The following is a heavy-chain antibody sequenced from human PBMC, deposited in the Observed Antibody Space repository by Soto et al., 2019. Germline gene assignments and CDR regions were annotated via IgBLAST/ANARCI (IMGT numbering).Heavy chain of an antibody. Sequence: PGGSLRLSCAASGLTFSNYAMNWVRQAPGKGLEWVASISSSSNYIYYADSLKGRFTVSRDNAKNSLHLQVDSLRAEDTAVYYCARGGVYGGNSHPGWLDPWGQGTLVTVSS. CDR2: ISSSSNYI. CDR3: ARGGVYGGNSHPGWLDP. D-gene: IGHD4-17*01. CDR1: GLTFSNYA. V-gene: IGHV3-21*01. J-gene: IGHJ5*02.